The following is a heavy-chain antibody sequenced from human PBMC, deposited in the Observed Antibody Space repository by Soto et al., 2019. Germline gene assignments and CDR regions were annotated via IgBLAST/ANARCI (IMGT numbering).Heavy chain of an antibody. V-gene: IGHV3-23*01. CDR3: AKIPTGSGSSKFDY. D-gene: IGHD3-10*01. CDR2: ISGSGSFT. Sequence: GGSLRLSCAASGFTFRTYAMNWVRQAPGKGLEWISAISGSGSFTHYADSVRGRFTIFRDNSQNQLYLQMNNLRGDDTAMYYCAKIPTGSGSSKFDYWGQGIQVTVSS. J-gene: IGHJ4*02. CDR1: GFTFRTYA.